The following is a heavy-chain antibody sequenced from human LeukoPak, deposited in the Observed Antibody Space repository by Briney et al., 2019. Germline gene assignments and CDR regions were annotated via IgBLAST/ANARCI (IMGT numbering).Heavy chain of an antibody. CDR3: ARAGIVGAPGNWFDP. J-gene: IGHJ5*02. V-gene: IGHV4-59*02. Sequence: SETLSLTCTVSGGSVSSYYWSWIRQPPGKGLEWIGYIYYSGSTNYNPSLKSRVTISVDTSKNQFSLKLSSVTAADTAVYYCARAGIVGAPGNWFDPWGQGTLVTVSS. CDR1: GGSVSSYY. D-gene: IGHD1-26*01. CDR2: IYYSGST.